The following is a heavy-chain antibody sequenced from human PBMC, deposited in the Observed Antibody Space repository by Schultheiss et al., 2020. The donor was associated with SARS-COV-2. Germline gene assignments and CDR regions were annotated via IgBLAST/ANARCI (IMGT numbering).Heavy chain of an antibody. J-gene: IGHJ6*02. CDR2: INTNTGNP. D-gene: IGHD2-2*01. Sequence: ASVKVSCKASGYTFTSYAMNWVRQAPGQGLEWMGWINTNTGNPTYAQGFTGRFVFSLDTSVSTAYLQICSLKAEDTAVYYCASTLREYQLLTHYYYYGMDVWGQGTTVTVSS. V-gene: IGHV7-4-1*01. CDR1: GYTFTSYA. CDR3: ASTLREYQLLTHYYYYGMDV.